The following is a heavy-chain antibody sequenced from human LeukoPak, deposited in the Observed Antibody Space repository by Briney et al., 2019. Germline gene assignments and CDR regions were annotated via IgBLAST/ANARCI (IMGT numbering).Heavy chain of an antibody. J-gene: IGHJ4*02. V-gene: IGHV3-23*01. CDR2: FTSSGGST. Sequence: PGGSLRLSCAASGFTFTNYAMSWVRQAPGKGLEWVSVFTSSGGSTYYADSVKGRFTISRDNSKNTLYLQMNSLRVEDTAVYYCAKDAVAPGSGGDYFDNWGQGTLVTASS. CDR1: GFTFTNYA. D-gene: IGHD3-10*01. CDR3: AKDAVAPGSGGDYFDN.